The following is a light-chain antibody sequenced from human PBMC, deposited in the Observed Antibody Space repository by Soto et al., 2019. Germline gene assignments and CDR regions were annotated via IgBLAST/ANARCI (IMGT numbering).Light chain of an antibody. CDR3: QHYNSHSEA. Sequence: DIQMTQSPSTLSASVGDRVTITCRASQTISSWLAWYQQKPGKAPKLLIYKASTLKSGVPSRFSGSGSGTEFTLTISSLQPDDFATYCCQHYNSHSEAFGQGTKVDI. V-gene: IGKV1-5*03. J-gene: IGKJ1*01. CDR1: QTISSW. CDR2: KAS.